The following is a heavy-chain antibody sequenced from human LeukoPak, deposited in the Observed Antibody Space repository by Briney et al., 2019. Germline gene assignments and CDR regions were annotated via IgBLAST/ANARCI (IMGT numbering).Heavy chain of an antibody. CDR1: GYRFTSYW. CDR2: IYPGDSDT. CDR3: ARRSDSSGWPSGDDAFDI. Sequence: GESLKISCKGSGYRFTSYWIGWVRQMPGKGLEWMGIIYPGDSDTRYSPSFQGQVTISADKSISTAYLQWSSLKASDTAMYYCARRSDSSGWPSGDDAFDIWGQGTMVTVSS. J-gene: IGHJ3*02. D-gene: IGHD6-19*01. V-gene: IGHV5-51*01.